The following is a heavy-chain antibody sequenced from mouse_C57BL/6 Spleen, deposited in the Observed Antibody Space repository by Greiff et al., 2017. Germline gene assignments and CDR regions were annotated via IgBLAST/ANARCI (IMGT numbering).Heavy chain of an antibody. V-gene: IGHV1-64*01. D-gene: IGHD2-5*01. CDR1: GYTFTSYW. CDR2: IHPNSGST. CDR3: ARKGIGTTLAYYFDY. J-gene: IGHJ2*01. Sequence: VQLQQPGAELVKPGASVKLSCKASGYTFTSYWMHWVKQRPGQGLEWIGMIHPNSGSTNYNEKFKSKATLTVDKSSSTAYMQLSSLTSEDSAVXYCARKGIGTTLAYYFDYWGQGTTLTVSS.